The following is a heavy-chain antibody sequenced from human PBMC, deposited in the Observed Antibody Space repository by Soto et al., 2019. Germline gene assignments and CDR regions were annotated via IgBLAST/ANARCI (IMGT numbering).Heavy chain of an antibody. CDR3: ARDSGYSSSSDYYYYYYMDV. CDR1: GFTFSSYS. J-gene: IGHJ6*03. CDR2: ISSSSSYI. D-gene: IGHD6-6*01. V-gene: IGHV3-21*01. Sequence: GGSLRLSCAASGFTFSSYSMYWVRQAPGKGLEWVSSISSSSSYIYYADSVKGRFTISRDNAKNSLYLQMNSLRAEDTAVYYCARDSGYSSSSDYYYYYYMDVWGKGTTVTVSS.